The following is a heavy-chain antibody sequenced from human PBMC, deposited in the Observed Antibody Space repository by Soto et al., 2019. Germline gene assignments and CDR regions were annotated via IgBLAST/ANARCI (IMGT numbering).Heavy chain of an antibody. CDR1: GYSFTSYW. CDR2: SDPSDSYT. D-gene: IGHD5-12*01. CDR3: ARLEMATRRGYYGMDV. V-gene: IGHV5-10-1*01. J-gene: IGHJ6*02. Sequence: EVQLVQSGAEVKKPGESLRISCKGSGYSFTSYWISWVRQMPGKGLEWMGRSDPSDSYTNYSPSFQGHVTISADKSISTAYLQWSSLKASDTAMYYCARLEMATRRGYYGMDVWGQGTTVTVSS.